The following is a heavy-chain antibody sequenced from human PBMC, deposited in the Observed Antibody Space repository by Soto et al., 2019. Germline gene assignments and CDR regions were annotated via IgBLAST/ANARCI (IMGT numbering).Heavy chain of an antibody. D-gene: IGHD6-6*01. V-gene: IGHV4-4*02. CDR2: ISHSGST. J-gene: IGHJ4*02. Sequence: PSETLSLTCAVSGGSITSSEWWSWVRQPPGKGLEWIGEISHSGSTNCNSSLKSRVTISLDKSKNQFSLKLNSVTAADTAVYYCASCTADRAFWGQGILVTVSS. CDR3: ASCTADRAF. CDR1: GGSITSSEW.